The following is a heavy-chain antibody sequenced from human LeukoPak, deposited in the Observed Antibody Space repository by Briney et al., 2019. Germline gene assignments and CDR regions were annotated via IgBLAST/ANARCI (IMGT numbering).Heavy chain of an antibody. Sequence: PSETLSLTCTVSGGSIRSYYWSWIRQPPGKGLEWIGYIYYSGSTKYNPSLKSRVTISVDTSKNQFSLKLSSVTAADTAVYYCAKSHPSDFDYWGQGTLVTVSS. V-gene: IGHV4-59*08. CDR3: AKSHPSDFDY. CDR2: IYYSGST. J-gene: IGHJ4*02. CDR1: GGSIRSYY.